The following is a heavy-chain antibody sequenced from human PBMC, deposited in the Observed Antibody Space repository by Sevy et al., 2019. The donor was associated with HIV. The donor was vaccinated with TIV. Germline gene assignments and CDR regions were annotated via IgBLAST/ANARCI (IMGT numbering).Heavy chain of an antibody. Sequence: ASVKVSCKASGYTFTSYDINWVRQATGQGLEWMGWMNPNSGNTGYAQKFQGRVTITRNTSISTAYMELSSLRSEDTAVYYCARGTNDYGEDAFDIWGQGTMVTVSS. CDR3: ARGTNDYGEDAFDI. CDR1: GYTFTSYD. J-gene: IGHJ3*02. D-gene: IGHD4-17*01. V-gene: IGHV1-8*03. CDR2: MNPNSGNT.